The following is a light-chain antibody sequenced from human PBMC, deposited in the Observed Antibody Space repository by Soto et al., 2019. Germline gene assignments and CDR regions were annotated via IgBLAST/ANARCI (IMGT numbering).Light chain of an antibody. V-gene: IGKV3-15*01. J-gene: IGKJ4*01. CDR2: AAS. Sequence: EVVRKQSPATLSVSPVERATLSCRASQSVGSNLAWYQQKPGQAPRLLIYAASTRATGIPARLSGSGSGTEFTLTISSLQSEDFAVYYCQQYYNWPPLTFGGGTKVDIK. CDR1: QSVGSN. CDR3: QQYYNWPPLT.